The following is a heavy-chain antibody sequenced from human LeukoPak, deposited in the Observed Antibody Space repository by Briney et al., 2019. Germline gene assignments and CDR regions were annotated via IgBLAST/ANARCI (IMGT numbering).Heavy chain of an antibody. CDR1: GFTFSDYY. J-gene: IGHJ4*02. CDR2: ISSSGSTI. D-gene: IGHD3-10*01. CDR3: ARDLNPITMVRGVISPYFDY. V-gene: IGHV3-11*01. Sequence: PGGSLRLSCAASGFTFSDYYMSWIRQAPGKGLEWVSYISSSGSTIYYADPVKGRFTISRDNAKNSLYLQMNSLRAEDTAVYYCARDLNPITMVRGVISPYFDYWGQGTLVTVSS.